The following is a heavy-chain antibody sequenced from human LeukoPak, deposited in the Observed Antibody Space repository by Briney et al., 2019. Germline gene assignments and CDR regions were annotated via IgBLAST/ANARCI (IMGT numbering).Heavy chain of an antibody. CDR3: ASPMGATDAFDI. Sequence: GGSLRLSCAASGXXXXSYAMSWVRQAXXXXXXXVSATSGSGGSTYYADSVKGRFTISRDNSKNTLYLQMNSLRAEDTAVYYCASPMGATDAFDIWGQGTMVTVSS. V-gene: IGHV3-23*01. CDR1: GXXXXSYA. J-gene: IGHJ3*02. D-gene: IGHD1-26*01. CDR2: TSGSGGST.